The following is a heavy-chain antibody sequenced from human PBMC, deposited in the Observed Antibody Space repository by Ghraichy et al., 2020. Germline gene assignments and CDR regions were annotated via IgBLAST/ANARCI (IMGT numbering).Heavy chain of an antibody. Sequence: ASVKVSCKTARDPVSSPVISWVRQCPRQRVEWMGWISAYNGNTNYAQKLQGRVTMTTDTSTSTAYMELRSLRSDDTAVYYCARAVERLRFLEWSRSNWFDPWGHLFLDTVSS. CDR1: RDPVSSPV. V-gene: IGHV1-18*01. J-gene: IGHJ5*02. D-gene: IGHD3-3*01. CDR2: ISAYNGNT. CDR3: ARAVERLRFLEWSRSNWFDP.